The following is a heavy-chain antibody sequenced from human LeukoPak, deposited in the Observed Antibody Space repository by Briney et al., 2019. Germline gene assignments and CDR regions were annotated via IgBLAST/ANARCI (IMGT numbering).Heavy chain of an antibody. J-gene: IGHJ4*02. CDR1: GLPVADFA. CDR2: ISGDGVST. V-gene: IGHV3-43*02. CDR3: ARESGKFDY. Sequence: GGSLRLSCVVSGLPVADFAMHWVRQAPGKGLEWVSLISGDGVSTFYADSVKGRFSISRDNSKNSLSLEMNSLRTEDTAMYYCARESGKFDYWGQGTLVAVSS.